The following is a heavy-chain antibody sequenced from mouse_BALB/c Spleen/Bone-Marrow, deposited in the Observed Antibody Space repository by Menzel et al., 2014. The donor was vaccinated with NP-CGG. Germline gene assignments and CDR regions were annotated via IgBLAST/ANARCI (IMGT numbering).Heavy chain of an antibody. Sequence: QVQLQQPGGEVVKPGTSVKLSCKTSGFTFSNSYISWLKLKPGQSLEWIAWIIGGTGGTTYNQKFTGKAQLTVDTSSNTAYIQVSSLTTEDSAIYYCARPLYGSSFAWFAYWGQGTLVTVSA. V-gene: IGHV1-55*01. CDR3: ARPLYGSSFAWFAY. J-gene: IGHJ3*01. D-gene: IGHD1-1*01. CDR1: GFTFSNSY. CDR2: IIGGTGGT.